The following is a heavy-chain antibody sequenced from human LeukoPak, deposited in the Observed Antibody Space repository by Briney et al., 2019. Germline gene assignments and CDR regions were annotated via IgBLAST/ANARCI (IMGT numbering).Heavy chain of an antibody. D-gene: IGHD3-9*01. J-gene: IGHJ4*02. CDR3: ASHIVIMRYFDWLLGYFDY. CDR1: GGSIRSSSYY. V-gene: IGHV4-39*01. Sequence: PSETLSLTCTVSGGSIRSSSYYWGSIRQPPGKGLEWIGSIYYSGSTYYNPSLKSRVTISVDTSKNQFSLKLSSVTAADTAVYYCASHIVIMRYFDWLLGYFDYWGQGTLVTVSS. CDR2: IYYSGST.